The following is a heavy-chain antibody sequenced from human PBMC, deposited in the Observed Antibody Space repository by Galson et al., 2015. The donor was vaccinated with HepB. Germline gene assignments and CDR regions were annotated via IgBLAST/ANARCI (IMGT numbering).Heavy chain of an antibody. CDR1: GYTFTSYG. J-gene: IGHJ4*02. CDR2: ISAYNGNT. Sequence: SVKVSCKASGYTFTSYGISWVRQAPGQGLEWMGWISAYNGNTNYAQKLQGRVTMTTDTSTSTAYMELRSLRSDDTAVYYCARAGLGELSTTLFDYWGQGTLVTVSS. CDR3: ARAGLGELSTTLFDY. V-gene: IGHV1-18*04. D-gene: IGHD3-10*01.